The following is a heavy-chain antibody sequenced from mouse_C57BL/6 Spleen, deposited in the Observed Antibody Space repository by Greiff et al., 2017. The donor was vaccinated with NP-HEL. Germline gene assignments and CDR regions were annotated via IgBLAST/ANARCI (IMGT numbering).Heavy chain of an antibody. CDR2: INYDGSST. D-gene: IGHD1-1*01. CDR1: GFTFSDYY. J-gene: IGHJ1*03. V-gene: IGHV5-16*01. CDR3: AREDYGRAAGYFDV. Sequence: EVKLMESEGGLVQPGSSMKLSCTASGFTFSDYYMAWVRQVPEKGLEWVANINYDGSSTYYLDSLKSRFIISRDNAKNILYLQMSSLKSEDTATYYCAREDYGRAAGYFDVWGTGTTVTVSS.